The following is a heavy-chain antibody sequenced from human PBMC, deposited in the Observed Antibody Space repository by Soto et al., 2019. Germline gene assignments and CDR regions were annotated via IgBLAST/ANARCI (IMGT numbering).Heavy chain of an antibody. CDR2: ISHSGAT. V-gene: IGHV4-34*01. D-gene: IGHD3-10*01. CDR1: GGSSSAYY. J-gene: IGHJ6*02. Sequence: SETLSLTCAVYGGSSSAYYWSWIRQPPGKGLEWIGQISHSGATDYNPSHKSRVSISGDTSKNQFSLILTSVTAADTAVYYCARQKNSWFYGMGVWGQGTTVTVSS. CDR3: ARQKNSWFYGMGV.